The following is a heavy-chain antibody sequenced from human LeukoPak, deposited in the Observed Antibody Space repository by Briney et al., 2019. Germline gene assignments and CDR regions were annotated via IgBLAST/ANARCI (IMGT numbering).Heavy chain of an antibody. D-gene: IGHD3-9*01. CDR3: ARALPYYDILTGYAGAFDY. V-gene: IGHV4-59*12. J-gene: IGHJ4*02. Sequence: KPSETLSLTCTVSGGSISNYYWSWIRQPPGRGLEWIGYIYYSGSNPSLKSRVTISMDTSKNQFSLKLSSVTAADTAVYYCARALPYYDILTGYAGAFDYWGQGTLVTVSS. CDR1: GGSISNYY. CDR2: IYYSG.